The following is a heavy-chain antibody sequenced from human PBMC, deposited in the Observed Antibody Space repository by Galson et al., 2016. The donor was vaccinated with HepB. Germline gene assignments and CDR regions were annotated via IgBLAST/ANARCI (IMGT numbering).Heavy chain of an antibody. D-gene: IGHD3-10*01. CDR1: GFTFSSSA. CDR2: ISGSGGRT. Sequence: SLRLSCAASGFTFSSSAMSWVRQAPGKGLEWVSGISGSGGRTSYADAVKGRFTISRDNSKNTLYLQTNSLRAEDTAVYYCAKDAFYYTLGSSTHWGQGTLVTVSS. CDR3: AKDAFYYTLGSSTH. V-gene: IGHV3-23*01. J-gene: IGHJ4*02.